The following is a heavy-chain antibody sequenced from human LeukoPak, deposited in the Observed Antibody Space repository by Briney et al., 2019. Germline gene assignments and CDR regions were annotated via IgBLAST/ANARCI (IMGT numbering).Heavy chain of an antibody. CDR2: IYYSGST. Sequence: PSETLSLTCTVSGGSISSGDYYWSWIRQPPGKGLEWIGYIYYSGSTYYNPSLKSRVTISVDTSKSQFSLKLSSVTAADTAVYYCARDVVAAAGLFDYWGQGTLVTVSS. CDR1: GGSISSGDYY. J-gene: IGHJ4*02. CDR3: ARDVVAAAGLFDY. D-gene: IGHD6-13*01. V-gene: IGHV4-30-4*01.